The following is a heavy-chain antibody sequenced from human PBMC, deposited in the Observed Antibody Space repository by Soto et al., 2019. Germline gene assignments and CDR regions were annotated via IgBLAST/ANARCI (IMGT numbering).Heavy chain of an antibody. D-gene: IGHD1-26*01. J-gene: IGHJ4*02. Sequence: ASVKVSCKVSGYTFSSYGISWVRQAPGQGLEWMGWISAYTGKTNYAQKLQGRVTMTTDTSTSTAYMEVRSLRSDDTAVYYCARDLDSLSYYFAYWGQGTRFTVSS. CDR2: ISAYTGKT. V-gene: IGHV1-18*04. CDR3: ARDLDSLSYYFAY. CDR1: GYTFSSYG.